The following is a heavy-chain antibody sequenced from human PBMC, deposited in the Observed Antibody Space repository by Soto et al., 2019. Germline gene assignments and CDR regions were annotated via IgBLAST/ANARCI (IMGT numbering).Heavy chain of an antibody. CDR1: GFTFSSYA. CDR2: ISGSGGST. J-gene: IGHJ3*02. D-gene: IGHD2-2*01. V-gene: IGHV3-23*01. CDR3: AKLGYCSSTSCPGGAFDI. Sequence: GGALRLSCAASGFTFSSYAMSWVRPAPGEGLEWVSAISGSGGSTYYADSVKGRFTISRDNSKNTLYLQMNSLRAEDTAVYYCAKLGYCSSTSCPGGAFDIWGQGTMVTVSS.